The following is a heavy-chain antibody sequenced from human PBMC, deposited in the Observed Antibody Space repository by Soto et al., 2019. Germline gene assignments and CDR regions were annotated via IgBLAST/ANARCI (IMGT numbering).Heavy chain of an antibody. V-gene: IGHV4-30-4*01. J-gene: IGHJ3*02. Sequence: SSETLSLTCTVSGGPISSGDYYWSWIRQPPGKGLEWIGYIYYSGSTYYNPSLKSRVTISVDTSKNQFSLKLSSVTAADTAVYYCAREFYYDSSGHAFDIWGQGTMVTVSS. CDR3: AREFYYDSSGHAFDI. CDR1: GGPISSGDYY. D-gene: IGHD3-22*01. CDR2: IYYSGST.